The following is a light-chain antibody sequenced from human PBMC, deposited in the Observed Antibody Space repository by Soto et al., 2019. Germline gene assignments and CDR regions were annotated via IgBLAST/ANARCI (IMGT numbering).Light chain of an antibody. J-gene: IGKJ1*01. CDR2: WAS. V-gene: IGKV4-1*01. CDR1: QRVLYSSNNKNY. Sequence: DIVMTQSPDSLAVSLGERATINCKSSQRVLYSSNNKNYLAWYQQKPGQPPKLLIYWASTRESGVPDRFSGSGAGTDFTLTISSLQAEDVAVYYCQQYCSTPRTFGQGTKVEIK. CDR3: QQYCSTPRT.